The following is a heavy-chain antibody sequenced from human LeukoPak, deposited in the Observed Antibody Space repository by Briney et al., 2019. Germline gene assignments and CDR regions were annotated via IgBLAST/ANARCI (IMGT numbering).Heavy chain of an antibody. CDR3: ARPDYGDYVGY. Sequence: PSETLSLTCTVSGGSISSSSYYWGWIRQPPGKGLEWIGSIYYSGSTYYNPSLKSRVTISVDTSKNQFSLKLSSVTAAGTAVYYCARPDYGDYVGYWGQGTLVTVSS. D-gene: IGHD4-17*01. J-gene: IGHJ4*02. CDR2: IYYSGST. V-gene: IGHV4-39*01. CDR1: GGSISSSSYY.